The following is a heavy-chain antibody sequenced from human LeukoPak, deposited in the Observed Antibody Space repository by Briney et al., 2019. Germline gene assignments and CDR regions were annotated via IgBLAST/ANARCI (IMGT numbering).Heavy chain of an antibody. J-gene: IGHJ4*02. V-gene: IGHV3-30*18. Sequence: GGSLRLSCAASGFIFSSYDMHWVRRAPGKGLEWVAIISYDGSNKYYADSVKGRFTISRDNSKNTLYLQMNSLRAEDTAVYYCAKDYYGSGSYDNHFDYWGQGTLVTVSS. CDR2: ISYDGSNK. CDR1: GFIFSSYD. CDR3: AKDYYGSGSYDNHFDY. D-gene: IGHD3-10*01.